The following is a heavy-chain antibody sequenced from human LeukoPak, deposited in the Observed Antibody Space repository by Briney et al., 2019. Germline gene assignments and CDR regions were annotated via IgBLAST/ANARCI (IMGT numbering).Heavy chain of an antibody. CDR1: GYSISSGYY. CDR2: IYHSGST. Sequence: PSETLSLTCAVSGYSISSGYYWGWIRQPPGKGLEWIGSIYHSGSTYYNPSLKSRVTISVDTSKNQFSLKLSSVTAADTAVYYCARRPAATRTNWFDPWGQGTLVTVSS. J-gene: IGHJ5*02. CDR3: ARRPAATRTNWFDP. V-gene: IGHV4-38-2*01. D-gene: IGHD2-15*01.